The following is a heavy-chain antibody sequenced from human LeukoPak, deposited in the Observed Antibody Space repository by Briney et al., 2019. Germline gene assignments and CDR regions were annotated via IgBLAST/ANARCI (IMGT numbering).Heavy chain of an antibody. CDR3: ARDRYYYDSSARYFDY. V-gene: IGHV4-61*02. CDR1: GDSISSGDYY. Sequence: SETLSLTCTVSGDSISSGDYYWSWIRQPAGKGLEWIGRISSSGSTNYSPSLKSRVTMSVDTSKNQFSLKLSSVTAADTAVYYCARDRYYYDSSARYFDYWGQGTLVTVSS. CDR2: ISSSGST. D-gene: IGHD3-22*01. J-gene: IGHJ4*02.